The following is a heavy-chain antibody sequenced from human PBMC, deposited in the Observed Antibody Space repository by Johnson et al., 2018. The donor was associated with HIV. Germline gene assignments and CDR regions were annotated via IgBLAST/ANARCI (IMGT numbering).Heavy chain of an antibody. CDR3: ARDLSGNYGDAFDI. V-gene: IGHV3-30*04. Sequence: QVQLVESGGGLVKPGGSLRLSCAASGFTLSSYTIQWVRQAPGKGLEWVAVISYDGSNKKYADSVKGRFTISRDNSKNTLYLQMNSLRAADTAVYYCARDLSGNYGDAFDIWGQWTMVTVSS. CDR1: GFTLSSYT. J-gene: IGHJ3*02. CDR2: ISYDGSNK. D-gene: IGHD1-26*01.